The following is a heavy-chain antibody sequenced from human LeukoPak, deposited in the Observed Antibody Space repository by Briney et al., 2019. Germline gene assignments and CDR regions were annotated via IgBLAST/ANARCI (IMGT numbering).Heavy chain of an antibody. CDR1: GGSISSGGYS. Sequence: SETLSLTCAVSGGSISSGGYSWSWIRQPPGKGLEWIGYIYHSGSTYYNPSLKSRVTISVDTSKNQFSLKLSSVTAADTAVYYCAREYSGSYLDYWGQGTLVTVSS. J-gene: IGHJ4*02. CDR3: AREYSGSYLDY. D-gene: IGHD1-26*01. CDR2: IYHSGST. V-gene: IGHV4-30-2*01.